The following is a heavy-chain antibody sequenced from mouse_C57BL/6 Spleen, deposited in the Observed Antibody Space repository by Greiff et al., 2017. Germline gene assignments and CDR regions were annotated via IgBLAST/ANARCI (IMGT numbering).Heavy chain of an antibody. CDR1: GYTFTDYE. CDR3: TNQYFDY. Sequence: QVQLQQSGAELVRPGASVTLSCKASGYTFTDYEMHWVKQTPVHGLEWIGAIDPETGGTAYNQKFKGKAILTADKSSSTAYMELRSLTSEDSAGYYCTNQYFDYWGQGTTLTVSS. V-gene: IGHV1-15*01. CDR2: IDPETGGT. J-gene: IGHJ2*01.